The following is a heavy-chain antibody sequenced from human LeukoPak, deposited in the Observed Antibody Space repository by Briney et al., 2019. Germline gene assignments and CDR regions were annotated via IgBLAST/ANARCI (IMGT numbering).Heavy chain of an antibody. V-gene: IGHV3-23*01. D-gene: IGHD3-3*01. CDR1: GFTFSNYG. Sequence: GRSLRLSCAASGFTFSNYGMYWVRQAPGKGLEWVSGSGSGGSTHYADSVKGRFTISRDNSKNTLYLQMNSLRAEDTAVYYCAKDYWSGYYPTYWGQGTLVTVSS. CDR2: SGSGGST. CDR3: AKDYWSGYYPTY. J-gene: IGHJ4*02.